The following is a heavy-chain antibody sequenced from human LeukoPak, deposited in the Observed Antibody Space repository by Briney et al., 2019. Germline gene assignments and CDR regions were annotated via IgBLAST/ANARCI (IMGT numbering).Heavy chain of an antibody. Sequence: SETLSLTCTVSGGSISSSSYYWGWIRQPPGKGLEWIGSIYYSGSTYFNPSLKSRVTISVDTSKNQFSLKLSSVTAADTAVYYCARQTIHIAAFDYWGQGTLVTVSS. V-gene: IGHV4-39*01. CDR1: GGSISSSSYY. CDR3: ARQTIHIAAFDY. J-gene: IGHJ4*02. CDR2: IYYSGST. D-gene: IGHD6-13*01.